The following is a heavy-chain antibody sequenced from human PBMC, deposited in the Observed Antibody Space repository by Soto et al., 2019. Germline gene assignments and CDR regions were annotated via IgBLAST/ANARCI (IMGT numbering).Heavy chain of an antibody. Sequence: ASVKVSCKASGYTFTGYYMHWVRQAPGQGLEWMGWINPNSGGTNYAQKFQGWVTMTRDTSISTAYMELSRLRSDDTAVYYCARSSRECGGDCYDDAFDILGQGTMVTVSS. V-gene: IGHV1-2*04. J-gene: IGHJ3*02. CDR2: INPNSGGT. CDR1: GYTFTGYY. D-gene: IGHD2-21*02. CDR3: ARSSRECGGDCYDDAFDI.